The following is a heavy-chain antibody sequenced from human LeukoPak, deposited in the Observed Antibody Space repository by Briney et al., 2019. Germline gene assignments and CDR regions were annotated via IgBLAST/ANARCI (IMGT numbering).Heavy chain of an antibody. CDR2: VYPGNSDT. D-gene: IGHD1-1*01. J-gene: IGHJ4*02. V-gene: IGHV5-51*01. CDR3: ARGATTHDY. CDR1: GYSFTSYW. Sequence: GESLKISCKGFGYSFTSYWIDWVRQMPGMGLEWMGAVYPGNSDTRYSPSFQGQVTISADRSISTAYLQWSSLKASDTAMYYCARGATTHDYWGQGTLVTVSS.